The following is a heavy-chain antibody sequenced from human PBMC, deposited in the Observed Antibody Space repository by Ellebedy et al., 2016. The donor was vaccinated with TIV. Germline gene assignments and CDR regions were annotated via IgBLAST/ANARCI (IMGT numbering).Heavy chain of an antibody. CDR1: GGSITGSSYY. Sequence: MPSETLSLTCTVSGGSITGSSYYWGWIRQPPGKGLDWIGVIYYTGSTYYNPSLTSRVTISVDTSKNQFSLNLNSVTAADTAVYYCARHEGRLRHLDSWGQGTLVTVSS. D-gene: IGHD6-25*01. CDR3: ARHEGRLRHLDS. J-gene: IGHJ4*02. V-gene: IGHV4-39*01. CDR2: IYYTGST.